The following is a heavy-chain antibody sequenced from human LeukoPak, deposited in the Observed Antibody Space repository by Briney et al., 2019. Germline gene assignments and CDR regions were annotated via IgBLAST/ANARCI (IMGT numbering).Heavy chain of an antibody. J-gene: IGHJ4*02. D-gene: IGHD6-19*01. V-gene: IGHV3-30*02. CDR3: AKPTTWFGAVASPDY. Sequence: PGRSPRLSCAASGFTFSSYGMHWVRQAPGKGLEWVAFIRYDGSNKYYADSVKGRFTISRDNSKNTLYLQMNSLRAEDTAVYYCAKPTTWFGAVASPDYWGQGTLVTVSS. CDR2: IRYDGSNK. CDR1: GFTFSSYG.